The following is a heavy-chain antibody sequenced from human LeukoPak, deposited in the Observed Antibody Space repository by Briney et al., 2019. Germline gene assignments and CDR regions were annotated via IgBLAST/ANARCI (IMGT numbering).Heavy chain of an antibody. CDR1: GGSSSGYY. J-gene: IGHJ4*02. Sequence: SETLSLTCAVYGGSSSGYYWSWIRQPPGKGLEWIGEINHSGSTNYNPSLKSRVTISVDTSKNQFSLKLRSVTAADTAVYYCARHSEIVVVPAAIGYWGQGTLVTVSS. CDR2: INHSGST. D-gene: IGHD2-2*01. V-gene: IGHV4-34*01. CDR3: ARHSEIVVVPAAIGY.